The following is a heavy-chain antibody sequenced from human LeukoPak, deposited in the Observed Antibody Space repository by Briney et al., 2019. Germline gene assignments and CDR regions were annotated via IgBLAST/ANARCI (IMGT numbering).Heavy chain of an antibody. Sequence: GSLSLSCTASGFPFSDYWMTGVRQAPGKGPEWVANIKQDGSQRYYVDSVRGRFTISRDNAKNSLFLQMNGLRAEDTAVYYCARRGGSSSRRSPIDYWGQGTLVTVSS. J-gene: IGHJ4*02. CDR2: IKQDGSQR. V-gene: IGHV3-7*01. CDR3: ARRGGSSSRRSPIDY. D-gene: IGHD6-6*01. CDR1: GFPFSDYW.